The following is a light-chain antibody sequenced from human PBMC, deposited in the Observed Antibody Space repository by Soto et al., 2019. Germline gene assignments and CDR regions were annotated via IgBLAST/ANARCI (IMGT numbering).Light chain of an antibody. CDR2: DAS. V-gene: IGKV1-5*01. CDR3: QQYNSTMT. Sequence: DIQMTQSPSTLSASVGDRVTITCRASQSISSWFAWYQQKPGKAPKLLIYDASSLESGVPSRFSGSGSGTEFTLTISSLQPDDFATYYCQQYNSTMTFGQGTKVEIK. J-gene: IGKJ1*01. CDR1: QSISSW.